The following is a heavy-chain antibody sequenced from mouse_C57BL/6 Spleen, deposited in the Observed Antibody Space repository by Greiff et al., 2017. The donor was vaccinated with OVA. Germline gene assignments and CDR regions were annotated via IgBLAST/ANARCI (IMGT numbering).Heavy chain of an antibody. J-gene: IGHJ2*01. Sequence: QVHVKQPGAELVRPGSSVKLSCKASGYTFTSYWMDWVKQRPGQGLEWIGNIYPSDSETHYNQKFKDKATLTVDKSSSTAYMQLSSLTSEDSAVYYCAREDPLRYYFDYWGQGTTLTVSS. CDR2: IYPSDSET. D-gene: IGHD1-2*01. CDR1: GYTFTSYW. CDR3: AREDPLRYYFDY. V-gene: IGHV1-61*01.